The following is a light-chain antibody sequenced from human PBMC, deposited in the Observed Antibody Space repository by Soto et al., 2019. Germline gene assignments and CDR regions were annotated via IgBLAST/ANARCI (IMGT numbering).Light chain of an antibody. CDR2: KAS. Sequence: DIQMTQSPSTLSASVGDRVTITCRASESISSWWAWYQQKPGKAPKLLIYKASSLESGVPSRFSGSGSGTEFTLTISSLQPDDFSTYYCQQYNSYWTFAQGTKVEIK. CDR3: QQYNSYWT. CDR1: ESISSW. J-gene: IGKJ1*01. V-gene: IGKV1-5*03.